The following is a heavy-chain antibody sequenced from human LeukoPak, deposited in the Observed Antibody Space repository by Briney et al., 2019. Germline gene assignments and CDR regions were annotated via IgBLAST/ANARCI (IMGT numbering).Heavy chain of an antibody. V-gene: IGHV4-34*01. D-gene: IGHD4-11*01. J-gene: IGHJ4*02. CDR1: GGSFSGYY. Sequence: KTSETLSLTCAVYGGSFSGYYWSWIRQPPGKGLEWIGEINHSGSTNYNPSLKSRVTISVDTSKNQFSLKLSSVTAADTAVYYCARQAVTTDFDYWGQGTLVTVSS. CDR3: ARQAVTTDFDY. CDR2: INHSGST.